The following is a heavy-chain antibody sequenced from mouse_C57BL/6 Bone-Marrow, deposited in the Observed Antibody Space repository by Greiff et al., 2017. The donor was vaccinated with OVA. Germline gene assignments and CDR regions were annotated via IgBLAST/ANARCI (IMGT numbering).Heavy chain of an antibody. CDR3: AMGYFYYGSSYALYYYAMDY. CDR1: GYTFTSYW. CDR2: IHPSDRDT. Sequence: VQLQQPGAELVKPGASVKVSCKASGYTFTSYWMHWVKQRPGQGLEWIGRIHPSDRDTNYNQKFKGKATLTVDKSSSTAYMQLSSLTSEDSTVYYCAMGYFYYGSSYALYYYAMDYWGQGTSVTVSS. D-gene: IGHD1-1*01. J-gene: IGHJ4*01. V-gene: IGHV1-74*01.